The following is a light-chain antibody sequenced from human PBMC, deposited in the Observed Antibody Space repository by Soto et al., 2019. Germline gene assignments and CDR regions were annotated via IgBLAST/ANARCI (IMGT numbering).Light chain of an antibody. CDR2: GAS. Sequence: EIVLTQSTGTLSLSPGERATLSCRASQSVSSSYLAWYQQKPGQAPRLLIYGASSRATGIPDRFSGSGSGTDFTLTISRLEPEDFAVYYCQQYGSSPPGLTFGGGTKVDIK. V-gene: IGKV3-20*01. CDR3: QQYGSSPPGLT. CDR1: QSVSSSY. J-gene: IGKJ4*01.